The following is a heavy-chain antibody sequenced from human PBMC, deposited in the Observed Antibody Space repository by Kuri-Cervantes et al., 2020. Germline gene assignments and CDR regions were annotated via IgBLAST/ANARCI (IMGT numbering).Heavy chain of an antibody. Sequence: LSLTCAASGFTFSSYWMSWVRQAPGKGLEWVANIKQDGSEKYYVDSVKGRFTISRDNAKNSLYLQMNSLRAEDTAVYYCAREFVVELIYYYYGMDVWGQGTTVTVSS. CDR2: IKQDGSEK. V-gene: IGHV3-7*01. CDR3: AREFVVELIYYYYGMDV. CDR1: GFTFSSYW. J-gene: IGHJ6*02. D-gene: IGHD1-1*01.